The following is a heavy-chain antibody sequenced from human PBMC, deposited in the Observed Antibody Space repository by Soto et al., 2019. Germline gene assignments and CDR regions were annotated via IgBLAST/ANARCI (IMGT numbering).Heavy chain of an antibody. CDR1: GYTFSTYA. V-gene: IGHV1-3*01. J-gene: IGHJ4*02. CDR3: ARVASHGNWYSGLEY. CDR2: INAGNGYT. Sequence: ASVKVSCKASGYTFSTYAMHWVRRAPGRSLEWMGWINAGNGYTKYSQNFQGRVTITRDTSANTGYMELSSLRSEDTAVYYCARVASHGNWYSGLEYWGQGTLVTVSS. D-gene: IGHD6-13*01.